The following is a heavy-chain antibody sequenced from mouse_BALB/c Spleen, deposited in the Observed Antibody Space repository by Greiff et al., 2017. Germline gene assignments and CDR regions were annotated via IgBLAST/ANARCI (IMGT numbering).Heavy chain of an antibody. Sequence: DVQLQESGPGLVKPSQSLSLTCTVTGYSITSDYAWNWIRQFPGNKLEWMGYISYSGSTSYNPSLKSRISITRDTSKNQFFLQLNSVTTEDTATYYCARGLLRPAWFAYWGQGTLVTVSA. CDR2: ISYSGST. D-gene: IGHD2-3*01. V-gene: IGHV3-2*02. J-gene: IGHJ3*01. CDR1: GYSITSDYA. CDR3: ARGLLRPAWFAY.